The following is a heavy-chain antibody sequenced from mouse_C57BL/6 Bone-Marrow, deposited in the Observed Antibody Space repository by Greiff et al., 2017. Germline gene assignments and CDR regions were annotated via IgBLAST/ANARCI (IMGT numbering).Heavy chain of an antibody. V-gene: IGHV5-4*01. Sequence: VESGGGLVKPGGSLKLSCAASGFTFSSYAMSWVRQTPEKRLEWVATISDGGSYTYYPDNVKGRFTISRDNAKNNLYLQMSHLKSEDTAMYYCARDRWLRFAYGGQGTLVTVSA. CDR2: ISDGGSYT. J-gene: IGHJ3*01. CDR3: ARDRWLRFAY. CDR1: GFTFSSYA. D-gene: IGHD2-2*01.